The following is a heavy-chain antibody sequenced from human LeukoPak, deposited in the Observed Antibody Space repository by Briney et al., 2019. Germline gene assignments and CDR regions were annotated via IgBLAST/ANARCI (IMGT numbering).Heavy chain of an antibody. CDR1: GGSISSSSYY. CDR3: ARDQCWSGYYAPDY. Sequence: SQTLSLTRTVSGGSISSSSYYWGWIRQPPGKGLEWNESIYYSESTYYNPSLKSRVTISVDTSKNQFSLKLSSVTAADTAVYYCARDQCWSGYYAPDYWGQGTLVSVSS. J-gene: IGHJ4*02. D-gene: IGHD3-3*01. V-gene: IGHV4-39*07. CDR2: IYYSEST.